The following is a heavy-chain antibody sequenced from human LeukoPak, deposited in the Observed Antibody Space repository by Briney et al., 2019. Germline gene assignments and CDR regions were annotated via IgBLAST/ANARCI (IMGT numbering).Heavy chain of an antibody. CDR3: HLWFGESSDY. CDR2: ISGSGGST. D-gene: IGHD3-10*01. CDR1: GFTFSSYA. V-gene: IGHV3-23*01. Sequence: RAGGSLRLACAASGFTFSSYAMSWVRQAPGKGLEWVSAISGSGGSTYYADSVKGRFTISRDNSKNTLYLQMNSLSPEDTAVYHCHLWFGESSDYWGQGTLVTVSS. J-gene: IGHJ4*02.